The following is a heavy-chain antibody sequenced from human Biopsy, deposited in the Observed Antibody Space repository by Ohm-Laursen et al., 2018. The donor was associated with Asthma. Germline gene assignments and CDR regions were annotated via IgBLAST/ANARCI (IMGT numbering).Heavy chain of an antibody. CDR1: GFPFTAYY. D-gene: IGHD1-7*01. V-gene: IGHV1-2*04. Sequence: SVKVSCKTSGFPFTAYYIHWVRQAPGQGLEWMGWISLNTGDANLAQKFRGWVTMTRDTSISTAYLVLSGLKSHDTAVYYCARVMELELLDYWGQGTLVTVSS. CDR2: ISLNTGDA. CDR3: ARVMELELLDY. J-gene: IGHJ4*02.